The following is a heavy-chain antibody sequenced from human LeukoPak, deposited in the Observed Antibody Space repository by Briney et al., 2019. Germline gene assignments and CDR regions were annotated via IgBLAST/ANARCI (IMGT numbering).Heavy chain of an antibody. Sequence: SETLALTCTVSGGSISSGSYYWSWIRQPAGKGLEWIGRIYSSGSNNYNPSLKSRVTISVDTSKNQFSLKPSSVTAADTAVYYCARWGWYYYDSSGYYLTRPFDYWGQGTLVTVSS. CDR3: ARWGWYYYDSSGYYLTRPFDY. J-gene: IGHJ4*02. CDR2: IYSSGSN. D-gene: IGHD3-22*01. V-gene: IGHV4-61*02. CDR1: GGSISSGSYY.